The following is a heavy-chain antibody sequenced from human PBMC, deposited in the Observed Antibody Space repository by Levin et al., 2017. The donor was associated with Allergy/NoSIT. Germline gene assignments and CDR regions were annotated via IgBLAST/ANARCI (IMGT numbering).Heavy chain of an antibody. CDR3: ARMYCSNTSCYAGMGLNWFDP. D-gene: IGHD2-2*01. Sequence: SETLSLTCTVSGGSISSYYWSWIRQPPGKGLEWIGYIYYSGSTNYNPSLKSRVTISVDTSKNQFSLKLSSVTAADTAVYYCARMYCSNTSCYAGMGLNWFDPWGQGTLVTVSS. CDR1: GGSISSYY. J-gene: IGHJ5*02. V-gene: IGHV4-59*01. CDR2: IYYSGST.